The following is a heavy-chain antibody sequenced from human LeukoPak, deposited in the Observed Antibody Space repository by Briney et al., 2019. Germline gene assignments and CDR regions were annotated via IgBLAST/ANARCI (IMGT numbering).Heavy chain of an antibody. CDR3: VARYSDWLFSDDY. J-gene: IGHJ4*02. Sequence: ASVKVSCKASGYTSTGYYMHWVRQAPGQGLEWMGWINPNSGGTNYAQKFQGRVTMTRDTSISTAYMELSRLRSDDTAVYYCVARYSDWLFSDDYWGQGTLVTVSS. CDR1: GYTSTGYY. V-gene: IGHV1-2*02. D-gene: IGHD3-9*01. CDR2: INPNSGGT.